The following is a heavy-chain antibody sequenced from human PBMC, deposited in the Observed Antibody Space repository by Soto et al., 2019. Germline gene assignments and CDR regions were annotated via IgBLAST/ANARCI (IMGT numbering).Heavy chain of an antibody. CDR1: GGSISPYY. CDR2: IYSFGST. V-gene: IGHV4-59*08. Sequence: QVQLQESGPGLLKPSETLSLTCSVSGGSISPYYWSWIRQPPGKGLEWIGFIYSFGSTNYNASLQSRVSMSVDTAKTQVSLKLTSVTAADTAVYYCARHRSTVNILDLWGQGTLVTVSS. CDR3: ARHRSTVNILDL. D-gene: IGHD2-2*01. J-gene: IGHJ5*02.